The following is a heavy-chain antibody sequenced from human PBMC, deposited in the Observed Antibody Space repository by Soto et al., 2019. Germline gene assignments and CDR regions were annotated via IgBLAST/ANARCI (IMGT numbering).Heavy chain of an antibody. CDR1: GYTFTGYY. CDR3: ARGREILYYDFWSGYYSDYYYGMDV. CDR2: INPNSGGT. D-gene: IGHD3-3*01. Sequence: GASVKVSCKASGYTFTGYYMHWVRQAPGQGLEWMGWINPNSGGTNYAQKFQGWVTMTRDTSISTAYVELSRLRSDDTAVYYCARGREILYYDFWSGYYSDYYYGMDVWGQGTTVTVSS. V-gene: IGHV1-2*04. J-gene: IGHJ6*02.